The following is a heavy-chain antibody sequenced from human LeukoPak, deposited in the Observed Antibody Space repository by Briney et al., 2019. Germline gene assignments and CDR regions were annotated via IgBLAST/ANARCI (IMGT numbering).Heavy chain of an antibody. V-gene: IGHV1-18*01. CDR2: ISAYNGNT. J-gene: IGHJ6*02. CDR1: GYTFTSYG. Sequence: ASVTVSCKASGYTFTSYGISWVRQAPGQGLEWMGWISAYNGNTNYAQKLQGRVTMTTDTSTSTAYMELRSLRSDDTAVYYCARSDEVSVYSSGWYGGYYYGTDVWGQGTTVTVSS. CDR3: ARSDEVSVYSSGWYGGYYYGTDV. D-gene: IGHD6-19*01.